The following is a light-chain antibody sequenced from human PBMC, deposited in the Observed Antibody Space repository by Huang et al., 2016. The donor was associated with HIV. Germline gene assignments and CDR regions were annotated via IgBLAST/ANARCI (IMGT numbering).Light chain of an antibody. J-gene: IGKJ5*01. CDR1: QSLLHSNGYNY. CDR3: MQALQTPIT. Sequence: DIVMTQSPLSLPVTPGEPASISCRSSQSLLHSNGYNYLDWYLQKPGQSPQLLICLGSNRASGVPDRFSGSGSGTDFTLIISRVEAEDVGIYYCMQALQTPITFGPGTRLEIK. V-gene: IGKV2-28*01. CDR2: LGS.